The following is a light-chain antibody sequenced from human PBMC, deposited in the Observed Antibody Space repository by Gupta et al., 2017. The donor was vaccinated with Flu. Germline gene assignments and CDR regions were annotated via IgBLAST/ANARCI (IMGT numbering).Light chain of an antibody. CDR2: AAS. CDR3: QHRDSTPFT. Sequence: DIQMTHSPSSLSASVGDRVTITCRASQRISSYLYWYQQKPGKAPKLLIYAASRVESGVPSRFSGSGSGTDFTLTISSRQPEDFATYYCQHRDSTPFTFGHGTKVDIK. CDR1: QRISSY. V-gene: IGKV1-39*01. J-gene: IGKJ3*01.